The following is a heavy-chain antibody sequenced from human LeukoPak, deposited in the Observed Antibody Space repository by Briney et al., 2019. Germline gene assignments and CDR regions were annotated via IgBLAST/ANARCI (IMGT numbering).Heavy chain of an antibody. CDR3: ARSYGSYFDY. D-gene: IGHD1-26*01. CDR2: MYTSGST. J-gene: IGHJ4*02. CDR1: GGSISSGNYY. Sequence: SQTLSLTCTVSGGSISSGNYYWSWIRQPAGKALEWIGRMYTSGSTNYNPSLKSRVTISRDTSKNQFSLKLSSVTAADTAVYYCARSYGSYFDYWGQGTLVTVSS. V-gene: IGHV4-61*02.